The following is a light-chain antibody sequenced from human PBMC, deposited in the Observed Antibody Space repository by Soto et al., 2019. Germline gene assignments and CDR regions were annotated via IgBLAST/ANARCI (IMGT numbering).Light chain of an antibody. CDR3: QQYNSWPPIT. CDR1: QSVSSSY. Sequence: EIVLTQSPGTLSLSPVERATLSCRASQSVSSSYLAWYQQKPGQAPRLLIYGASSRATGIPDRFSGSGSGTEFTLTISGLQSEDFVVYYCQQYNSWPPITFGQGTRLEI. V-gene: IGKV3-20*01. J-gene: IGKJ5*01. CDR2: GAS.